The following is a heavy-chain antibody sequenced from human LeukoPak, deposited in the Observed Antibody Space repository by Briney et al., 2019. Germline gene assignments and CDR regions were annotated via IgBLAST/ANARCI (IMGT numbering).Heavy chain of an antibody. Sequence: SETLSLTCAVPGGSTSIGASSRSWIRQPPGKGLEWIGYIYHSGSTYYNPSLKSRVTISVDRSKNHFSLKLSSVTAADTAVYYCARAVLRYSYGYDYYYYVIDVWGQGTRVTVSS. CDR1: GGSTSIGASS. V-gene: IGHV4-30-2*01. CDR3: ARAVLRYSYGYDYYYYVIDV. D-gene: IGHD5-18*01. J-gene: IGHJ6*02. CDR2: IYHSGST.